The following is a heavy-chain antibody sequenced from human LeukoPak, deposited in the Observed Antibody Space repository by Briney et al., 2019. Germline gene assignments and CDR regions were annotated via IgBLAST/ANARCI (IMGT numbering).Heavy chain of an antibody. J-gene: IGHJ6*03. CDR1: GGSISSGGYY. V-gene: IGHV4-31*03. CDR2: IYYSGST. D-gene: IGHD6-6*01. Sequence: SETLSLTCTVSGGSISSGGYYWSWIRQHPGKGLEWIGYIYYSGSTHYNPSLKSRVTISVDTSKNQFSLKLSSVTAADTAVYYCAREVSSSSPGYYYYYMDVWGKGTTVTVSS. CDR3: AREVSSSSPGYYYYYMDV.